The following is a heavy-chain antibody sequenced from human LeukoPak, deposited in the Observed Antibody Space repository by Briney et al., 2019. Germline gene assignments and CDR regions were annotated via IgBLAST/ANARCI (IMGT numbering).Heavy chain of an antibody. J-gene: IGHJ4*02. D-gene: IGHD6-13*01. CDR3: ASPSSSSWYLFDY. CDR1: GYTFTGYY. V-gene: IGHV1-2*02. CDR2: INPNSGGT. Sequence: ASVKVSCKASGYTFTGYYMHWVRQAPGQGLEWMGWINPNSGGTNYAQKFQGRVTMTRDTSISTAYMELSRLRSDDTAVYCCASPSSSSWYLFDYWGQGTLVTVSS.